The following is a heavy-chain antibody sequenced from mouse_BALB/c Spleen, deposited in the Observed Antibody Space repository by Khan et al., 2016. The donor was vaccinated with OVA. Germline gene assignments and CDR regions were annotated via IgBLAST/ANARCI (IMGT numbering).Heavy chain of an antibody. CDR2: INPYNDGA. CDR1: GYTFTNYV. J-gene: IGHJ4*01. Sequence: VQLQQSGPELVKPGASVKMSCKASGYTFTNYVMHWVKQKPGQGLEWIGYINPYNDGAKYNEKFKGKATLTSDKSSTTAYMELSSLTSEDSAVXYCARYASSPYYSMDYWGQGTSVTVSS. CDR3: ARYASSPYYSMDY. V-gene: IGHV1S136*01. D-gene: IGHD1-1*01.